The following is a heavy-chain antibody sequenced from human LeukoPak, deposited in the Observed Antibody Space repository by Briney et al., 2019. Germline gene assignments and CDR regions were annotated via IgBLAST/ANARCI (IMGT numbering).Heavy chain of an antibody. CDR3: ARGGGYSYGEFDP. V-gene: IGHV3-48*03. J-gene: IGHJ5*02. Sequence: GGSLRLSCAASGFTFSSYEMNWVRQAPGKGLEWVSYINSRTTTIYFADFVKGRFTISRDNAKNSLYLQMNSLRAEDTAVYYCARGGGYSYGEFDPWGQGTLVTVSS. D-gene: IGHD5-18*01. CDR2: INSRTTTI. CDR1: GFTFSSYE.